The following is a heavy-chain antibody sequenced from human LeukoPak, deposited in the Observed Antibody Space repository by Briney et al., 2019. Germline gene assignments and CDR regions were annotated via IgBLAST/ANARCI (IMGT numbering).Heavy chain of an antibody. Sequence: GGSLRLSRAASGFTVSSIYMSWVRQAPGKGLEWVSVIYSGGGTYYADSVKGRFTISRDNSKNTLFLQMNSLRAEDTAVYYCARELTTFYYDISGYYGNAFDIWGQGTMVTVSS. V-gene: IGHV3-66*01. CDR1: GFTVSSIY. D-gene: IGHD3-22*01. J-gene: IGHJ3*02. CDR3: ARELTTFYYDISGYYGNAFDI. CDR2: IYSGGGT.